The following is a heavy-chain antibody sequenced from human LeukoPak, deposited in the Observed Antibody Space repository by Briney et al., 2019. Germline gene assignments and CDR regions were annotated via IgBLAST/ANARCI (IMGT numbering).Heavy chain of an antibody. D-gene: IGHD2-2*01. J-gene: IGHJ2*01. CDR1: GNTYTSYY. CDR2: INPSGGST. V-gene: IGHV1-46*01. Sequence: GASVNVSCKASGNTYTSYYMHWVRQAPGQGLEWMGIINPSGGSTSYAQKFQGRVTMTRDTSTSTVCMELSSLRSEDTAVYYCARAYCSSNTSCARGWYFDLWGRGTLVTVSS. CDR3: ARAYCSSNTSCARGWYFDL.